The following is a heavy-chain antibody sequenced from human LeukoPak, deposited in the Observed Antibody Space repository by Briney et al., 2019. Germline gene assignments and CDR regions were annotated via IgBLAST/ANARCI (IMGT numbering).Heavy chain of an antibody. D-gene: IGHD1-26*01. CDR2: VYYTGSS. J-gene: IGHJ3*01. CDR3: ARDGRRGSYGDAFDL. CDR1: GVSISSYY. V-gene: IGHV4-59*12. Sequence: SETLSLTCTVSGVSISSYYWSWIRQPPGKGLEWIGYVYYTGSSNYNPSLKSRVTISVDTSKNQFSLKLSSVTTADTAVYYCARDGRRGSYGDAFDLWGQGTMVTVSS.